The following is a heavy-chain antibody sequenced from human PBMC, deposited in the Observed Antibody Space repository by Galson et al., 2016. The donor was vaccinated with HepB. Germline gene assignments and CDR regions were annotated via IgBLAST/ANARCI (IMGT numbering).Heavy chain of an antibody. J-gene: IGHJ4*02. D-gene: IGHD3-22*01. Sequence: QSGAEVKKPGESLKISCKASGDTFSRYWIAWVRQMPGKGLEWVGIIYPSDSDTRYSPSFQGQVTISADKSISTAYLKWSNLKASDTAMYYWARRPPYYDSAGAVGYWGQETLVTVSS. V-gene: IGHV5-51*01. CDR2: IYPSDSDT. CDR1: GDTFSRYW. CDR3: ARRPPYYDSAGAVGY.